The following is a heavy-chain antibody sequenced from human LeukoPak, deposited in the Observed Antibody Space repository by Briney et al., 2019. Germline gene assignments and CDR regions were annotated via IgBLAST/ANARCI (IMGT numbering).Heavy chain of an antibody. Sequence: GGSLRLSCAASGFTFTTYAMHWVRQAPGRGLDYVSAISTDGGGTYYANSVKGRFTISRDNSKNTLYLQMGSLRVEDMAVYYCARYSSGSCYDYWGQGTLVTVSS. J-gene: IGHJ4*02. V-gene: IGHV3-64*01. CDR3: ARYSSGSCYDY. CDR1: GFTFTTYA. D-gene: IGHD6-13*01. CDR2: ISTDGGGT.